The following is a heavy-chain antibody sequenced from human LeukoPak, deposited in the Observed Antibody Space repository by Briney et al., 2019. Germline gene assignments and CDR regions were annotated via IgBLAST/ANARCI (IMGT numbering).Heavy chain of an antibody. CDR2: ISAYNGNT. J-gene: IGHJ4*02. Sequence: ASVKVSCKAPGYTFTSYGISWVRQAPGQGLEWMGWISAYNGNTNYAQKLQGRVTMTTDTSTSTAYMELRSLRSDDTAVYYCARDQDFWSGYSKERYFDYWGQGTLLTVSS. D-gene: IGHD3-3*01. V-gene: IGHV1-18*01. CDR1: GYTFTSYG. CDR3: ARDQDFWSGYSKERYFDY.